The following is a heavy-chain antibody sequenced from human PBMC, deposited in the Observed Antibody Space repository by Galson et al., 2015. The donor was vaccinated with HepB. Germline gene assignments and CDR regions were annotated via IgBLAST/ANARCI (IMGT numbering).Heavy chain of an antibody. V-gene: IGHV3-23*01. CDR2: ISGSGGST. CDR3: AKDRIRSSSWKAEYFQH. J-gene: IGHJ1*01. D-gene: IGHD6-13*01. Sequence: SLRLSCAASGFTFSSYAMSWVRQAPGKGLEWVSAISGSGGSTYYADSVKGRFTISRDNSKNTLYLQMNSLRAEDTAVYYCAKDRIRSSSWKAEYFQHWGQGTLVTVSS. CDR1: GFTFSSYA.